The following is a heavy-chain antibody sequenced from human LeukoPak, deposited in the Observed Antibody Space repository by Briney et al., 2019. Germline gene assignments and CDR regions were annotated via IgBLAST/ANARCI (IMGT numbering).Heavy chain of an antibody. V-gene: IGHV4-34*01. CDR1: GGSFSDYY. Sequence: SETLSLTCAVYGGSFSDYYWSWIRQPPGKGLEWIGEISHSGSTDYKPSLKSRVTISVDTSKNQFSLKLSSVTAADTAVYYCARGKTVLLWFGELYWFDPWGQGTLVTVSS. CDR2: ISHSGST. CDR3: ARGKTVLLWFGELYWFDP. D-gene: IGHD3-10*01. J-gene: IGHJ5*02.